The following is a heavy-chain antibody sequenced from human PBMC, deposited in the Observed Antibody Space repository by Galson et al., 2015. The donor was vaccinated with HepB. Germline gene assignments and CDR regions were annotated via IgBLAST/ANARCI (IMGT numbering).Heavy chain of an antibody. CDR1: GGSISSYY. Sequence: ETLSLTCTVSGGSISSYYWSWIRQPPVKGLAWIGYIYYSGSTNYNPSLKSRVTISVDTSKNQFSLKLSSLTAADTAMYYCASSRYSSGWYLDYWGQGTLVTVSS. V-gene: IGHV4-59*01. CDR2: IYYSGST. D-gene: IGHD6-19*01. J-gene: IGHJ4*02. CDR3: ASSRYSSGWYLDY.